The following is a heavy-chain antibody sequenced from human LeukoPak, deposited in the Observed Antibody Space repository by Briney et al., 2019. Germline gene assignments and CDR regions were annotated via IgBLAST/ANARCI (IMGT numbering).Heavy chain of an antibody. Sequence: GGSLRLSCAASGFTFSSYSMNWVRQAQGKGLEWVSYIGASSSPIFYADSVKGRFTISRDNARNSLYLQMNSLRAEDTAVYYCARDHRYAFDYWGQGTLVTVSS. CDR3: ARDHRYAFDY. CDR1: GFTFSSYS. J-gene: IGHJ4*02. D-gene: IGHD3-9*01. CDR2: IGASSSPI. V-gene: IGHV3-48*01.